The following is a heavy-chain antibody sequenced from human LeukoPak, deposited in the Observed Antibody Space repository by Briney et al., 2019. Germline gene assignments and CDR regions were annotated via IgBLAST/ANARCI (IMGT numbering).Heavy chain of an antibody. Sequence: SETLSLTCTVSGGSISSHYWSWIRQPPGKGREGIWYIYYSGTTNYNPSLKARVTISVDTSKNQFSLEPSSVTAADPAVYYCARGGREYQLLGWDYHYYDMDVWGKGTTVTFAS. CDR1: GGSISSHY. CDR2: IYYSGTT. V-gene: IGHV4-59*11. J-gene: IGHJ6*03. CDR3: ARGGREYQLLGWDYHYYDMDV. D-gene: IGHD2-2*01.